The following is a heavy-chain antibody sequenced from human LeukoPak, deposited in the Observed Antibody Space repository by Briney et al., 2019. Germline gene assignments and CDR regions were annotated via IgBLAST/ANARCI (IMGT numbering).Heavy chain of an antibody. CDR2: IYYSGST. J-gene: IGHJ4*02. CDR3: ATRYCSGGSCYAVDY. D-gene: IGHD2-15*01. CDR1: GGSISSSSYY. V-gene: IGHV4-39*01. Sequence: PSETLSLTCTVSGGSISSSSYYWGWMRQPPGMGLGWIGSIYYSGSTYYNPSLKSRVTISVDTSKNQFSLKLSSMTAADTAVYYCATRYCSGGSCYAVDYWGQGTLVTVSS.